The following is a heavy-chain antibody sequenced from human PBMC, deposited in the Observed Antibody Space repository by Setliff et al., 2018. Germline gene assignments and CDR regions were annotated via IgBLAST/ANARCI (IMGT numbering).Heavy chain of an antibody. J-gene: IGHJ4*02. CDR3: ARRETYYNFWSGYYAY. Sequence: PSETLSLTCTVSGGSISGSSYYWGWIRQPPGKGLEWIGEIYHSGSTNYNPSLKSRVTISVDKSKNQFSLKLSSVTAADTAVYYCARRETYYNFWSGYYAYWGQGTLVTVSS. CDR1: GGSISGSSYY. V-gene: IGHV4-39*07. CDR2: IYHSGST. D-gene: IGHD3-3*01.